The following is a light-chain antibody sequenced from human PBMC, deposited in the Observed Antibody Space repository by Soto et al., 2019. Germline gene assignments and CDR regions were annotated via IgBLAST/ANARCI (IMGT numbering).Light chain of an antibody. CDR1: QSVSSY. Sequence: EIVLTQSPATLSLSPGERATLSCRASQSVSSYLAWYQQKPGQAPRLLIYDASNRATGIPARFSGSGSGTEFTLPISSIEPADFAVSYCQQRSNWSRTFGQGTKLEIK. CDR2: DAS. CDR3: QQRSNWSRT. J-gene: IGKJ2*01. V-gene: IGKV3-11*01.